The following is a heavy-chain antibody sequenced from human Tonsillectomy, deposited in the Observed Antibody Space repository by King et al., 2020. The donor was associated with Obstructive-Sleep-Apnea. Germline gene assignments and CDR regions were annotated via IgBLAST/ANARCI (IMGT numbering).Heavy chain of an antibody. CDR2: ISGGRSST. Sequence: VQLVESGGDLVQPGGSLRLSCAASGFFFSSSAMTWVRQAPGKGLEWVSGISGGRSSTYYADSVKGRFTISRDNSKTTLYLQMNSLGDEDTAVYDCAKGYSSIWYDYFDYWGQGTLVTVSS. J-gene: IGHJ4*02. V-gene: IGHV3-23*04. CDR1: GFFFSSSA. D-gene: IGHD6-13*01. CDR3: AKGYSSIWYDYFDY.